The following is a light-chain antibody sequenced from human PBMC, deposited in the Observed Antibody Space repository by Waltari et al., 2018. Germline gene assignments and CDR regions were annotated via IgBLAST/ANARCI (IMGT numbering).Light chain of an antibody. CDR2: AAS. CDR3: QQYNHWPPYT. V-gene: IGKV1-27*01. J-gene: IGKJ2*01. CDR1: QGISNY. Sequence: DIQMTQSPSSLSASVGDRVTITCRASQGISNYLAWYQQKPGKVPKLLIYAASTLQSGVPSRFSGSGSGTDFTLTISSLQSEDFAVYYCQQYNHWPPYTFGQGTKLEIK.